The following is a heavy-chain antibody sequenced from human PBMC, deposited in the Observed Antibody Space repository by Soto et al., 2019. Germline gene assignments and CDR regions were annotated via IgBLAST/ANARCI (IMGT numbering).Heavy chain of an antibody. Sequence: QVQLVQSGAEVQKPGASVKVSCKASGYTFTSYGISWVRQAPGQGLEWMGWISAYNGNTNYAQKLQGRVTMTTDTSTSTAYMELRSLRSDDTAVYYCARSPDDYGDYFNFDYWGQGTLVTVSS. V-gene: IGHV1-18*01. D-gene: IGHD4-17*01. CDR1: GYTFTSYG. J-gene: IGHJ4*02. CDR3: ARSPDDYGDYFNFDY. CDR2: ISAYNGNT.